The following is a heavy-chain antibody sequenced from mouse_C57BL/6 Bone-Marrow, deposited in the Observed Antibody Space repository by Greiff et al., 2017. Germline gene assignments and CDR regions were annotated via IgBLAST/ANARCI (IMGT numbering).Heavy chain of an antibody. D-gene: IGHD1-1*01. V-gene: IGHV1-63*01. CDR1: GYTFTNYW. CDR2: IYPGGGYT. Sequence: QVQLQQSGAELVRPGTSVKMSCKASGYTFTNYWIGWAKQRPGHGLEWIGDIYPGGGYTNYTEKFKGKATLTADKSTSTVYMQFSSLTSEDSAIYYCASHYGSSNYFDYWGQGTALTVTA. J-gene: IGHJ2*01. CDR3: ASHYGSSNYFDY.